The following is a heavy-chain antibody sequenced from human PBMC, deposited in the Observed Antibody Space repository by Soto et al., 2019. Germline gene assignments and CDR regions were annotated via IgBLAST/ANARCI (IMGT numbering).Heavy chain of an antibody. Sequence: QVQLVQSGAEVRKPGSSVKVSCKASGGTFSRHAISWVRQAPGQGLEWMGGIIPIFGTANHAQKFQGRVTIIVDESTSTAYMERSSLRSEDTAIYYCARGWGYDSSDYYYAYWGQGTLVIVSS. CDR3: ARGWGYDSSDYYYAY. V-gene: IGHV1-69*01. CDR1: GGTFSRHA. J-gene: IGHJ4*02. CDR2: IIPIFGTA. D-gene: IGHD3-22*01.